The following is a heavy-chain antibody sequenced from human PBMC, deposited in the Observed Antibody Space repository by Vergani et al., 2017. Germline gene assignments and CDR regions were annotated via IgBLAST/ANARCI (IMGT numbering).Heavy chain of an antibody. CDR2: IYYSWLT. J-gene: IGHJ4*02. D-gene: IGHD6-19*01. CDR1: ADSISSGSYY. V-gene: IGHV4-39*01. CDR3: ARQRPGSGWSPGDFDD. Sequence: QLQLQQSGPGLVKPSETLFLTCTVSADSISSGSYYWGWIRQPPGKSLEWIGSIYYSWLTYYNPSLKSRVAISVDSSKNQFSLNVTSVTAADTAVYFCARQRPGSGWSPGDFDDWGQGILVTVSS.